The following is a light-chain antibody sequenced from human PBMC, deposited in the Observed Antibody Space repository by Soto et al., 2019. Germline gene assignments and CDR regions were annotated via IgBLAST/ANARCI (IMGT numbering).Light chain of an antibody. J-gene: IGKJ5*01. CDR2: DAS. CDR3: QQTYSTPPG. V-gene: IGKV1-39*01. CDR1: QTISSW. Sequence: DIQMTQSPSTLSGSVGDRVTITCRASQTISSWLAWYQQKPGKAPKLLTYDASSLQSGVPSRFSGSGSGTDFTLTISSLQPEDFATYYCQQTYSTPPGFGPGTRLEIK.